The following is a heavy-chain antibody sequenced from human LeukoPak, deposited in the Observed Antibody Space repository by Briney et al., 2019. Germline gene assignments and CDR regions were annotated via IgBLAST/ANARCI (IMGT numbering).Heavy chain of an antibody. CDR2: IKYDGSEK. Sequence: GSLRLSCAASGFGSTSYWMNWVRQAPGKGLEWVANIKYDGSEKNYVGSVKGRFTISRDNVKKSLYLQMDSLRAEDTAVYYCARRNLFDYWGQGALVIVSS. J-gene: IGHJ4*02. D-gene: IGHD2/OR15-2a*01. V-gene: IGHV3-7*03. CDR1: GFGSTSYW. CDR3: ARRNLFDY.